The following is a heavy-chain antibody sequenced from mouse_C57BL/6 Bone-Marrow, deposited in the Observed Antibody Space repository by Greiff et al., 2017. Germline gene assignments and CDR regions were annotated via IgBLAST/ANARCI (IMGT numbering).Heavy chain of an antibody. J-gene: IGHJ3*01. V-gene: IGHV5-16*01. Sequence: EVQLVESEGGLVQPGSSMKLSCTASGFTFSDYYMAWVRQVPEKGLEWVANINYDGSSTYYLDSLKSRFIISRDNAKNILYLQMSSLKSEDTATDYCAREGDGYYLAYWGQGTLVTVSA. D-gene: IGHD2-3*01. CDR2: INYDGSST. CDR1: GFTFSDYY. CDR3: AREGDGYYLAY.